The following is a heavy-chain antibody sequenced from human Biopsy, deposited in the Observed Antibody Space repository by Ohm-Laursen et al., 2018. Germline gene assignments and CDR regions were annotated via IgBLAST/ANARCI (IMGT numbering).Heavy chain of an antibody. CDR1: GFTFSDYY. CDR3: ARKIYGDYEVPYSYGMDV. V-gene: IGHV3-11*01. J-gene: IGHJ6*02. D-gene: IGHD4-17*01. CDR2: ISGSGTLI. Sequence: GSLRLSCAASGFTFSDYYMIWVRQAPGRGLAWVSYISGSGTLIYYRDSVKGRFTISRDSAKNSLYLQMDSLRAEDTAVYYCARKIYGDYEVPYSYGMDVWGLGTTVTVSS.